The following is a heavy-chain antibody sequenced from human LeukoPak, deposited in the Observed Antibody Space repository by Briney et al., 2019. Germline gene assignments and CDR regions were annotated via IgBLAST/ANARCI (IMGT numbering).Heavy chain of an antibody. V-gene: IGHV4-34*01. D-gene: IGHD3-10*01. J-gene: IGHJ4*02. CDR2: INHSGST. Sequence: PSETLSLTCAVYGGSFSGYYWSWIRQPPGKGLEWIGEINHSGSTNYNPSLKGRVTISVDTSKNQFSLKLSSVTAADTAVYYCARLTNYYGSGRIDYWGQGTLVTASS. CDR1: GGSFSGYY. CDR3: ARLTNYYGSGRIDY.